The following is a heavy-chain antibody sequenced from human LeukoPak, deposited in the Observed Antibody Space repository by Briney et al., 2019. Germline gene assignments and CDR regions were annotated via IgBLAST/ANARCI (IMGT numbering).Heavy chain of an antibody. D-gene: IGHD3-16*01. CDR3: ARETSQKGAHYMDV. Sequence: PSETLSLTCAVYGGSFSGYYWSWIRQPPGKGLEWIGEINHSGSTNYNPSLKSRVTISVDTSKNQFSLKLSSVTAADTAVYYCARETSQKGAHYMDVWGKGTMITISS. CDR2: INHSGST. CDR1: GGSFSGYY. J-gene: IGHJ6*03. V-gene: IGHV4-34*01.